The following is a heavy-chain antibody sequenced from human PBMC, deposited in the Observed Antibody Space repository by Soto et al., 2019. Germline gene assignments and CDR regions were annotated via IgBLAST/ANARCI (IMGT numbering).Heavy chain of an antibody. D-gene: IGHD3-3*01. J-gene: IGHJ3*02. CDR1: GFTLSSYA. Sequence: ESGGGLVQPGGSLRLSCAASGFTLSSYALSWVRQAPGKGLEWVSGISGSGDFTFDADSVRGRFTISRDNSMNTLYLQMNSLRVEDTAVYYCASGPTIFGVGVDAFDIWGQGTMATVSS. CDR3: ASGPTIFGVGVDAFDI. V-gene: IGHV3-23*01. CDR2: ISGSGDFT.